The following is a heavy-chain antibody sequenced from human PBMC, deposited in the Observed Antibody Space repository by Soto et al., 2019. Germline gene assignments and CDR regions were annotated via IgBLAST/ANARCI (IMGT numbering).Heavy chain of an antibody. D-gene: IGHD2-8*01. CDR3: ARGGGKIFAPVX. CDR2: IDPNSGPT. Sequence: GASVKVSCRAFGYTFTGYYIHWVRQAPGQGLEWMAYIDPNSGPTKYAHKFQGLVTLTRDTSIRTAYMELTSLRSYDTAVYYCARGGGKIFAPVXWGQGTLVTVSX. J-gene: IGHJ4*02. V-gene: IGHV1-2*04. CDR1: GYTFTGYY.